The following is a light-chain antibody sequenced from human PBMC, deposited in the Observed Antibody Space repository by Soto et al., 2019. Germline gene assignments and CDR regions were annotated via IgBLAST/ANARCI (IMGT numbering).Light chain of an antibody. J-gene: IGLJ2*01. V-gene: IGLV1-44*01. Sequence: QSVLTQPPSVSGTPGQRVTISCSGSNSNIGRNPVNWYQHLPGTAPKLLIYTNNQRPSRVPDRFSGSKSGTSASLAISGLLSEDEADYYCGAWDDSLKGIFFGGGTKVTVL. CDR2: TNN. CDR3: GAWDDSLKGIF. CDR1: NSNIGRNP.